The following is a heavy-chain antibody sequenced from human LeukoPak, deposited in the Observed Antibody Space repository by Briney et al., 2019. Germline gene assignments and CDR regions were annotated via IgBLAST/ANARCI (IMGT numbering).Heavy chain of an antibody. CDR2: IYYSGST. V-gene: IGHV4-59*08. J-gene: IGHJ2*01. D-gene: IGHD6-19*01. CDR1: GGSISRYY. CDR3: ARHREWLVIWYFDL. Sequence: SETLSLTCTVSGGSISRYYWSWIRQPPGKGLEWIGYIYYSGSTNYNPSLKSRVTISVDTSKNQFSLKLSSVTAADTAVYYCARHREWLVIWYFDLWGRGTLVTVSS.